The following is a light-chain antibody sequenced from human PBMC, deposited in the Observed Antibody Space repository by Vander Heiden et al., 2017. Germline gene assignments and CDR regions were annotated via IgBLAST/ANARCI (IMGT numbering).Light chain of an antibody. CDR1: QSVLYSSNNKNY. V-gene: IGKV4-1*01. CDR3: QQYYSTPYT. J-gene: IGKJ2*01. CDR2: WAS. Sequence: DIAMSQSPDPLAVSLCERATINGKASQSVLYSSNNKNYLAWYQQKPRQPPKLLIYWASSRESGVPDRFSGSGSGTDFTLTISSLQAEDVAVYYCQQYYSTPYTFGQGTKLEIK.